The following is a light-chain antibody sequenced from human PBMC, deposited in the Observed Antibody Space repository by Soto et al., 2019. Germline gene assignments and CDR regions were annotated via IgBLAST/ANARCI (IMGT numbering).Light chain of an antibody. V-gene: IGKV1-12*01. CDR3: QQTPTFPLT. CDR1: QGITSW. Sequence: DIQMTQSPSSVSASVGDRVTITCRASQGITSWLAWYQQKPGKAPKLLIYSASNLQSGVPSRFSGSGSGTDFTLTISGLQPADFAVYYCQQTPTFPLTFGGGTKVEIK. CDR2: SAS. J-gene: IGKJ4*01.